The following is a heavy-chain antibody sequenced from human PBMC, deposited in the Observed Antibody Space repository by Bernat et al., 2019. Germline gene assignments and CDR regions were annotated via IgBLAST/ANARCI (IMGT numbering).Heavy chain of an antibody. J-gene: IGHJ4*02. CDR1: GGSIGSYY. V-gene: IGHV4-59*01. CDR2: IYYTGST. Sequence: QVQLQESGPGLVKPSETLSLTCTVSGGSIGSYYWTWIRQPPGKGLEWIGYIYYTGSTNYNPSLKSRVTISVDTSKRQGSLKLSSVTAADAAVYYCARAPGITAAAHPRFDYWGQGTLVTVSS. CDR3: ARAPGITAAAHPRFDY. D-gene: IGHD6-25*01.